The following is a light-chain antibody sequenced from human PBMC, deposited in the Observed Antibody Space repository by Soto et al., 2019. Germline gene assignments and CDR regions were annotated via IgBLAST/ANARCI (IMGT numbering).Light chain of an antibody. Sequence: EIVLTQSPGTLSLSPGERAALSCRASQSVGRNFLAWYQQKPGQSPRLLIYHASNRATGIPDRFSGTASGTDFTLTISRLEPEDFAVYYCHQYASSPLTFGGGTKVESK. CDR2: HAS. V-gene: IGKV3-20*01. CDR3: HQYASSPLT. J-gene: IGKJ4*01. CDR1: QSVGRNF.